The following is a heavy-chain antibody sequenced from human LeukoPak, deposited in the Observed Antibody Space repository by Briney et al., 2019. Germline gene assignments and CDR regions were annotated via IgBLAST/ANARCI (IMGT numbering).Heavy chain of an antibody. CDR1: GFTFSSYS. D-gene: IGHD3-22*01. CDR3: ARDSDYYDSSETDY. J-gene: IGHJ4*02. CDR2: ISSSSSYI. V-gene: IGHV3-21*01. Sequence: GGSLRLSCAASGFTFSSYSMNWVRQAPGKGLEWVSSISSSSSYIYYADSVKGRFTISRDNAKNTLYLQMNSLRAEDTAVYYCARDSDYYDSSETDYWGQGTLVTVSS.